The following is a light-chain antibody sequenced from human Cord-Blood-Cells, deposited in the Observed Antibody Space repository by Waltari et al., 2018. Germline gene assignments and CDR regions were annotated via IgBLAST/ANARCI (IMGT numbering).Light chain of an antibody. V-gene: IGLV2-23*02. CDR3: CSYAGSSTYV. CDR2: EVS. CDR1: SSDVGSYNL. J-gene: IGLJ1*01. Sequence: QSALTQPASVSGSPGPSITISCTGTSSDVGSYNLFPWYQQHPGKAPKLMIYEVSKRPSGVSNRFSGSKSGNTASLTISGLQAEDEADYYCCSYAGSSTYVFGTGTKVTVL.